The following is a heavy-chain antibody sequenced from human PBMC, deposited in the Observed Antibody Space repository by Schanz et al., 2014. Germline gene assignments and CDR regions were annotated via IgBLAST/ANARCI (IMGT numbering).Heavy chain of an antibody. V-gene: IGHV3-30*02. CDR2: IQNDGSNY. CDR3: AKGLGTRSNNFDY. Sequence: VQLVESGGGLVQPGGSLRLSCAASGFIFRTYGMHWVRQAPGKGLEWVAFIQNDGSNYYHADSVKGRFTISRDNSKNTLYLQINSLRTEDTAVFYCAKGLGTRSNNFDYWGQGTLVTVSS. D-gene: IGHD6-13*01. J-gene: IGHJ4*02. CDR1: GFIFRTYG.